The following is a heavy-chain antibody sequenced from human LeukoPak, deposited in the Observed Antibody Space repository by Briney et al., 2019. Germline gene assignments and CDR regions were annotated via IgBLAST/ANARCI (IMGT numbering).Heavy chain of an antibody. J-gene: IGHJ4*02. Sequence: ASVKVSCKASGYTFTSYGISWVRQAPGQGLEWMGWISAHNGNTNYAQKLQGRVTMTTDTSTSTAYMELRSLRSDDTAVYYCARDDCSGGSCYLDYWGQGTLVTVSS. D-gene: IGHD2-15*01. CDR2: ISAHNGNT. CDR1: GYTFTSYG. V-gene: IGHV1-18*01. CDR3: ARDDCSGGSCYLDY.